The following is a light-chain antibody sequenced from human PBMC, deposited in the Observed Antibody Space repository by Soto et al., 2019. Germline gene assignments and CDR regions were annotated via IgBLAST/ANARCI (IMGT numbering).Light chain of an antibody. V-gene: IGKV3-15*01. J-gene: IGKJ5*01. CDR2: GAS. Sequence: EIVMTQSPATLSVSPGERATLSCRASQSLNGFLAWYQHKPGQAPRLLMYGASTRATGVPARFSGSGSGTEFTLTISSLQSVDFAVYYCQQYNNWPLTFGQGTGLEIK. CDR3: QQYNNWPLT. CDR1: QSLNGF.